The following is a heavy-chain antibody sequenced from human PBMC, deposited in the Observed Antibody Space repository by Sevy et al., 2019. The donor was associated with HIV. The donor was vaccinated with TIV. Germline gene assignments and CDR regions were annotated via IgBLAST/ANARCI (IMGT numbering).Heavy chain of an antibody. Sequence: GGSLRLSCTASGFSFNSYDMNWVRQAPGKGLEWVANIKQDGSDKHYVDSVKGRFTISRDNAKNSLYLQMNSLRAGDTAVYYCARGVTTVTPFDYWGQGTLVTVSS. CDR2: IKQDGSDK. V-gene: IGHV3-7*01. D-gene: IGHD4-17*01. CDR1: GFSFNSYD. CDR3: ARGVTTVTPFDY. J-gene: IGHJ4*02.